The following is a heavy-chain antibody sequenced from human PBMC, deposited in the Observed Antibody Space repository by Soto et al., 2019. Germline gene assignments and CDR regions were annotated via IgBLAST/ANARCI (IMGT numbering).Heavy chain of an antibody. V-gene: IGHV4-31*03. Sequence: QVQLQESGPGLVKPSQTLSLTCTVSGGSISSGGYYWSWSRQHPGKGLEWIGYIYYSGSTYYNPSLKSRVTISVDTSKNQFSLKLRSVTAADTAVYYCARTSYDSSGTASDPWGQGTLVTVSS. J-gene: IGHJ5*02. CDR1: GGSISSGGYY. CDR3: ARTSYDSSGTASDP. CDR2: IYYSGST. D-gene: IGHD3-22*01.